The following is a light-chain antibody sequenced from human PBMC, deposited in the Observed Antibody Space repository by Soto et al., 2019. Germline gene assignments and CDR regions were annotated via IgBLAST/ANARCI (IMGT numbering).Light chain of an antibody. CDR3: QQYNNWPPKT. CDR2: GAS. J-gene: IGKJ1*01. CDR1: QSVSGSR. Sequence: ETVLTQSPGALSLSPGERATLSCMDIQSVSGSRLAWYHQKPGQAPRLLIYGASTRATGIPARFSGSGSGTEFTLTISSLQSEDFAVYYCQQYNNWPPKTFGQGTKVDNK. V-gene: IGKV3-15*01.